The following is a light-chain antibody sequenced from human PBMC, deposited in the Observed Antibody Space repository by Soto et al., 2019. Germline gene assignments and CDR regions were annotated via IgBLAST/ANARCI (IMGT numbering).Light chain of an antibody. CDR2: EVS. V-gene: IGLV2-14*01. CDR3: NSYTGSSTRFV. Sequence: TQPASVSGSPGQSITISCTGTSSDVGAYNYVSWYQQHPGKAPKLVIYEVSNRPSGVSDRFSGPKSGNTASLTISGLQAEDEADYYCNSYTGSSTRFVFGTGTKVTVL. CDR1: SSDVGAYNY. J-gene: IGLJ1*01.